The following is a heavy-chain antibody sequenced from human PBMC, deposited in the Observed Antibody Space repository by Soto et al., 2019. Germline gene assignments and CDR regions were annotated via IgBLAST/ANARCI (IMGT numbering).Heavy chain of an antibody. CDR2: ISLYSDGT. V-gene: IGHV1-18*01. D-gene: IGHD2-2*01. Sequence: ASVKVSCKTSGYTFSNYGITWLRQSPGQPLEWLGWISLYSDGTNYAQKFQGRVSMTTDTSTTTAYMELRSLRSDDTAVYYCARVVPGAEAWFGPWGQGTLVTVSS. CDR1: GYTFSNYG. J-gene: IGHJ5*02. CDR3: ARVVPGAEAWFGP.